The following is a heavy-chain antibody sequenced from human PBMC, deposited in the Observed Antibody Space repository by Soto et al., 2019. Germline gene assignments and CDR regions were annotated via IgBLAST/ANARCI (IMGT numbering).Heavy chain of an antibody. CDR2: IYYSGST. J-gene: IGHJ6*02. D-gene: IGHD4-4*01. Sequence: PSETLSLTCTVSGGSISSYYWSWIRQPPGKGLEWIGYIYYSGSTNYNPSLKSRVTISVDTSKNQFSLKLSSVTAADTAVYYCASNTVTTQNWYYYYGMDVWGQGTTVTVSS. V-gene: IGHV4-59*01. CDR3: ASNTVTTQNWYYYYGMDV. CDR1: GGSISSYY.